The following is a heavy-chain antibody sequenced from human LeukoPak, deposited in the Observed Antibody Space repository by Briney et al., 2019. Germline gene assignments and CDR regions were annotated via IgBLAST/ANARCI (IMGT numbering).Heavy chain of an antibody. CDR2: IIPIFGTA. Sequence: ASVKVSCKASGGTFSSYAISWVRQAPGQGLEWMGGIIPIFGTANYAQKFQGRVTITTDESTSTAYMELSSLRSEDTAVYYCARQRAYYYDSSGYSLYYYYYIDVWGKGTTVTVSS. J-gene: IGHJ6*03. CDR1: GGTFSSYA. D-gene: IGHD3-22*01. V-gene: IGHV1-69*05. CDR3: ARQRAYYYDSSGYSLYYYYYIDV.